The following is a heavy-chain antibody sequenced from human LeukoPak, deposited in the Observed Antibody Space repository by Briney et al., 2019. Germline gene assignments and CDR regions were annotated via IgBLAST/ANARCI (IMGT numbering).Heavy chain of an antibody. Sequence: GGSPRLSCAASGFTFSDYYMSWIRQAPGKGLEWVSYISSSGSTIYYADSVKGRFTISRDNAKNSLYLQMNSLRAEDTAVYYCARVGYNWNDLDYYYYYYMDVWGKGTTVTVSS. CDR3: ARVGYNWNDLDYYYYYYMDV. J-gene: IGHJ6*03. CDR1: GFTFSDYY. CDR2: ISSSGSTI. V-gene: IGHV3-11*04. D-gene: IGHD1-20*01.